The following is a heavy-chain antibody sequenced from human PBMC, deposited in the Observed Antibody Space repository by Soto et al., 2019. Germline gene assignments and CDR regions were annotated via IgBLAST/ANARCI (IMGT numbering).Heavy chain of an antibody. CDR1: GGSISSGGYY. J-gene: IGHJ6*03. D-gene: IGHD6-6*01. Sequence: SETLSLTCTVSGGSISSGGYYWSWIRQHPGKGLEWIGYIYYSGSTYYNPSLKSRVTISVDTSKNQFSLKLSSVTAADTAVYYCARGRLGLAARSRPYYYYYYMDVWGKGTTVTVSS. CDR2: IYYSGST. V-gene: IGHV4-31*03. CDR3: ARGRLGLAARSRPYYYYYYMDV.